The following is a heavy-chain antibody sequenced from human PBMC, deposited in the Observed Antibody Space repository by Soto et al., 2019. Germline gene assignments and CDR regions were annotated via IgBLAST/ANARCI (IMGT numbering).Heavy chain of an antibody. CDR1: GFAFRSYN. CDR2: ISSGSSNI. J-gene: IGHJ4*02. D-gene: IGHD2-15*01. V-gene: IGHV3-21*01. Sequence: EVQLVESGGGLVKPGGSLTLSCGASGFAFRSYNRNWVRQAPGKGLEWVASISSGSSNIYYADSMKGRFTISRDNAKNSLYLQMDSLRAEDSAVYYCASTTVVAATFDFWGQGTLVTVSS. CDR3: ASTTVVAATFDF.